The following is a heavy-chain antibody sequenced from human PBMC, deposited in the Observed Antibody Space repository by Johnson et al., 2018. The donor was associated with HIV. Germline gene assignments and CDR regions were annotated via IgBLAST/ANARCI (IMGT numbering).Heavy chain of an antibody. D-gene: IGHD3-10*01. Sequence: VQLVESGGGVVQPGRSLRLSCAASGFTFSSYGMHWVRQAPGKGLEWVAVIRYDGSNTYDADSVKGRFTISRDNSKNTLYLQMNSLRAEDTAVYYCAKDRIMVRGVIGAFDIWGQGTLVTVSS. CDR3: AKDRIMVRGVIGAFDI. CDR2: IRYDGSNT. J-gene: IGHJ3*02. V-gene: IGHV3-30*02. CDR1: GFTFSSYG.